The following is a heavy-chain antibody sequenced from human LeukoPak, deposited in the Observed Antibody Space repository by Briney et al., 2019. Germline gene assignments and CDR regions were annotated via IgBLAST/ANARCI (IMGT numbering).Heavy chain of an antibody. CDR1: GYTFTGYY. V-gene: IGHV1-2*02. D-gene: IGHD3-10*01. CDR2: INPNSGGT. CDR3: ASGVFVGSGSYYPTIDY. J-gene: IGHJ4*02. Sequence: ASVKVSCKASGYTFTGYYMHWVRQAPGQGLEWMGWINPNSGGTNYAQKFQGRVTMTRDTSISTAYMELSRLRSDDTAVYYCASGVFVGSGSYYPTIDYWGQGTLVTVSS.